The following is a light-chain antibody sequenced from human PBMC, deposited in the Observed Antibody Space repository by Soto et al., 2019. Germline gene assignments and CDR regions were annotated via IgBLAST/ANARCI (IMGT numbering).Light chain of an antibody. CDR1: QSVSSN. CDR3: QQYETRPPRFT. CDR2: GAL. Sequence: EIVLTQTPATLSVSLGERATLSCRANQSVSSNLAWYQQKPGQAPRLLIYGALSRATGIPARFSGSGFQTEFTLTISSVQSEDFAVYYCQQYETRPPRFTFGPGTKVDIK. J-gene: IGKJ3*01. V-gene: IGKV3-15*01.